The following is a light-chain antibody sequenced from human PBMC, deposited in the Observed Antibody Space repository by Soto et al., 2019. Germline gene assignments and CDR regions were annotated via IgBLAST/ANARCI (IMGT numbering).Light chain of an antibody. CDR1: QSLLHSNGYNY. CDR2: LGY. Sequence: DIVMTQSPLSLPVTPGEPASISCRSSQSLLHSNGYNYLDWYLQKPGQSPQLLIYLGYYRAFGGPDRFSGSGSGKDFTLKNSRVEAEDVWVYYGKQALQTRTFGQGTKVDIK. CDR3: KQALQTRT. J-gene: IGKJ1*01. V-gene: IGKV2-28*01.